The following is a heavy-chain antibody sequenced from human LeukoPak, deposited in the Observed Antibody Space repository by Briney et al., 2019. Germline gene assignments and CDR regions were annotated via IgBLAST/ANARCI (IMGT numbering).Heavy chain of an antibody. V-gene: IGHV3-66*04. CDR2: IYSGGSGGST. J-gene: IGHJ3*02. D-gene: IGHD6-6*01. Sequence: GGSLRLSCAASGFTFSSNSMTWVRQAPGKGLEWVSVIYSGGSGGSTYYADSVKGRFTISRDNSKNTLYLQMNSLRAEDTALYYCARRGRAAHAFDIWGQGTMVTVSS. CDR1: GFTFSSNS. CDR3: ARRGRAAHAFDI.